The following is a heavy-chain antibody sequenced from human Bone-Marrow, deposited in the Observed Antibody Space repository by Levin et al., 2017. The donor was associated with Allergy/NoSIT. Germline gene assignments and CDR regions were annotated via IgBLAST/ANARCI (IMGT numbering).Heavy chain of an antibody. CDR3: TTGLLGYCSSTSCYAFNNWFDP. D-gene: IGHD2-2*01. Sequence: PGGSLRLSCAASGFTFSNAWMSWVRQAPGKGLEWVGRIKSKTDGGTTDYAAPVKGRFTISRDDSKNTLYLQMNSLKTEDTAVYYCTTGLLGYCSSTSCYAFNNWFDPWGQGTLVTVSS. V-gene: IGHV3-15*01. CDR1: GFTFSNAW. J-gene: IGHJ5*02. CDR2: IKSKTDGGTT.